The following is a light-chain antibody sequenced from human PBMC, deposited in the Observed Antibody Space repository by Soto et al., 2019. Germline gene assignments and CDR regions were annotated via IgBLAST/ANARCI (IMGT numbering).Light chain of an antibody. CDR2: EVS. J-gene: IGLJ1*01. V-gene: IGLV2-14*01. CDR3: CSYVGSYSYV. Sequence: QSVLTQPASVSGSPGQSITISCTGTSNDIGGFAYVSWYQHFPGKAPKLLIYEVSNRPSGVSNRFSGSRSDNTASLTISGLLAEDEADYYCCSYVGSYSYVFGTGTKVTVL. CDR1: SNDIGGFAY.